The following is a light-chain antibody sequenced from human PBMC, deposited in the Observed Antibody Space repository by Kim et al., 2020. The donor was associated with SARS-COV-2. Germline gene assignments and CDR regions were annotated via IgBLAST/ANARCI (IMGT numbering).Light chain of an antibody. CDR1: SSNIESNT. CDR2: SNN. Sequence: GQGVTNSCSESSSNIESNTVSWYQQRPGTAPKLLIYSNNQRPSGVPDRFSGSKYGTSASLAISGLQSENEADYYCAAWDDSLNDYVFGTGTKVTVL. J-gene: IGLJ1*01. CDR3: AAWDDSLNDYV. V-gene: IGLV1-44*01.